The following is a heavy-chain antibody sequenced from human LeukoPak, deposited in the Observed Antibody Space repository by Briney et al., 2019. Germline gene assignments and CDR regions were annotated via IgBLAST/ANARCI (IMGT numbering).Heavy chain of an antibody. D-gene: IGHD3-9*01. CDR1: GFTFSSYS. V-gene: IGHV3-21*01. CDR3: ARDYHDILTGYFDY. Sequence: PGGSLRLSCAASGFTFSSYSMNWVRQAPGKGLEWVSSISSSSSYIYYADSVKGRFTISRDNAKNSLYLQMNSLRAEDTAVYYCARDYHDILTGYFDYWGQGTLVTVSS. CDR2: ISSSSSYI. J-gene: IGHJ4*02.